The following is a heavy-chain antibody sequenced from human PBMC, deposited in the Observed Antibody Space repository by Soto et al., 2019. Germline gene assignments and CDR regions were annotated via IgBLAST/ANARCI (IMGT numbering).Heavy chain of an antibody. CDR3: ARRTYYYGSGSYYNSYYFDY. Sequence: SETLSLTCTVSGGSVSSGSYYWSWIRQPPGKGLEWIGYIYYSGSTNYNPSLKSRVTISVYTSKNQFSLKLSTVTAPDTAVYYCARRTYYYGSGSYYNSYYFDYWGQGTLVTVSS. V-gene: IGHV4-61*01. J-gene: IGHJ4*02. CDR1: GGSVSSGSYY. CDR2: IYYSGST. D-gene: IGHD3-10*01.